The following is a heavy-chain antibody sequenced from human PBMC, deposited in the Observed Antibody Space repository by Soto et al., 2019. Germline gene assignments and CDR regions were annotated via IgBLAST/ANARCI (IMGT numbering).Heavy chain of an antibody. V-gene: IGHV3-21*01. CDR1: GFTFSHVS. CDR3: VRVAY. Sequence: PGGSLRLSCEASGFTFSHVSMNWVRQVPGKGLEWVASISSASSETWYADSVKGRFIISRDNAQNSLFLQMNTLRPEDSAIYYCVRVAYWGPGTQVTVSS. J-gene: IGHJ4*02. CDR2: ISSASSET.